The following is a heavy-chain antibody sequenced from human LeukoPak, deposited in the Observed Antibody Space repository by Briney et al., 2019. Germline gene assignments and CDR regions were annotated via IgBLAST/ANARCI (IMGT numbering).Heavy chain of an antibody. J-gene: IGHJ3*01. V-gene: IGHV3-7*03. CDR1: GFTFSNSW. Sequence: GGSLRLSCAVSGFTFSNSWMNWVRQAPGKGLEWVADIKQDGSEKYYVDSVKGRFTISRDNAKNSLYLQMNSLKAEDTAVYYCARGDYFDRAFDVWGQGTTVTVSS. CDR3: ARGDYFDRAFDV. CDR2: IKQDGSEK. D-gene: IGHD3-22*01.